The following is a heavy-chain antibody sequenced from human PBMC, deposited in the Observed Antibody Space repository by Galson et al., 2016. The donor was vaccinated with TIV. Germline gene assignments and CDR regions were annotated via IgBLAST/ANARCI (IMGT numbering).Heavy chain of an antibody. CDR2: VIPIIGVA. J-gene: IGHJ3*02. Sequence: SVKVSCKASGGTFSSYVFNWVRQAPGQGLEWMGGVIPIIGVANYAQKIQGRVTITTDESTSTAYMELRSLRSEDTALYFCAGALQLERQNLMGVLDIWGQGTMVTVSS. CDR3: AGALQLERQNLMGVLDI. D-gene: IGHD1-1*01. V-gene: IGHV1-69*05. CDR1: GGTFSSYV.